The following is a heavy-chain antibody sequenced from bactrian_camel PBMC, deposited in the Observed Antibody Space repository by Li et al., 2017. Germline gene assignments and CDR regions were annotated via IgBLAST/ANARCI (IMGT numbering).Heavy chain of an antibody. CDR2: ITRSFST. Sequence: VQLVDSGGGLVQPGGSLRLACSASSDTFYTWDMRWVRQAPGKEPEWIATITRSFSTRYAVSVSGRFTISRDNSKNTLYLQSDSLRTEDTATYYCATGAFGTSIASDISRRGTQVTVSS. V-gene: IGHV3S31*01. J-gene: IGHJ4*01. D-gene: IGHD8*01. CDR1: SDTFYTWD.